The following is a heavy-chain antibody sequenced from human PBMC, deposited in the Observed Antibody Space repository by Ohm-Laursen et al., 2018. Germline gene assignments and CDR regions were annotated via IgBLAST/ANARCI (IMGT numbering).Heavy chain of an antibody. CDR2: IELGGSET. D-gene: IGHD1-26*01. CDR1: GFSFSSYW. CDR3: ARDLYGSYYFDY. Sequence: SLRLSCTASGFSFSSYWMTWARQAPGKGLEWVATIELGGSETYYVDSVKGRFSISRDDARNSLYLQLNTLRAEDTAVYYCARDLYGSYYFDYWGQGILATVSS. V-gene: IGHV3-7*01. J-gene: IGHJ4*02.